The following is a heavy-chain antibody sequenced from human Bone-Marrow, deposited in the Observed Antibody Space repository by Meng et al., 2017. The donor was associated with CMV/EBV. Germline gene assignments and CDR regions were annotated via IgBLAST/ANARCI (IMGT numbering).Heavy chain of an antibody. Sequence: SETLSLTCTVSGGSIRSSSYYWGWIRQPPGKGLEWIGIIYYSGSTYYNPSLKSRFTISVETSKNQFSLELSSVTAADTAVYYCVRDHAAYHGSGSYGMDVWGQGTTVTVSS. V-gene: IGHV4-39*07. D-gene: IGHD3-10*01. CDR1: GGSIRSSSYY. CDR3: VRDHAAYHGSGSYGMDV. CDR2: IYYSGST. J-gene: IGHJ6*02.